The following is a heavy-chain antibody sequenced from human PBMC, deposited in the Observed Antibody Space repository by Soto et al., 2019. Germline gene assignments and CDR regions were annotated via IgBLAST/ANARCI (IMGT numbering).Heavy chain of an antibody. V-gene: IGHV4-34*01. CDR2: INHSGST. D-gene: IGHD2-15*01. CDR1: GGSFSGYY. Sequence: PSETLSLTCAVYGGSFSGYYWSWIRQPPGKGLEWIGEINHSGSTYYNPSLKSRVTISVDTSKNQFSLKLSSVTAADTAVYYCARVGLIYGGYLDYWGQGTLVTVSS. CDR3: ARVGLIYGGYLDY. J-gene: IGHJ4*02.